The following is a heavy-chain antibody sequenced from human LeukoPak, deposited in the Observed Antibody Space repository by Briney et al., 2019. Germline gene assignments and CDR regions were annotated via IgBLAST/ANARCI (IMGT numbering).Heavy chain of an antibody. CDR3: ARGPYSSSWMFYYYYYMDV. D-gene: IGHD6-13*01. V-gene: IGHV4-59*01. CDR1: GGSISSYY. Sequence: SETLPLTCTVSGGSISSYYWSWIRQPPGKGLEWIGYIYYSGSTNYNPSLKSRVTISVDTSKNQFSLKLSSVTAADTAVYYCARGPYSSSWMFYYYYYMDVWGKGTTVTVSS. CDR2: IYYSGST. J-gene: IGHJ6*03.